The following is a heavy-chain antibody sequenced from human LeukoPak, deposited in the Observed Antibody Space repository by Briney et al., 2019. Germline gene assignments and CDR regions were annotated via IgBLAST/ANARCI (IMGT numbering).Heavy chain of an antibody. V-gene: IGHV3-23*01. J-gene: IGHJ3*02. Sequence: PGGSLRLSCAASGFTFSSYAMSWVRRAPGKGLEWVSAISGSGGSTYYADSVKGRFTISRDNSKNTLYLQMNSLRAEDTAVYYCAKDRQWLVLGAAFDIWGEGTMVTVSS. CDR2: ISGSGGST. CDR1: GFTFSSYA. D-gene: IGHD6-19*01. CDR3: AKDRQWLVLGAAFDI.